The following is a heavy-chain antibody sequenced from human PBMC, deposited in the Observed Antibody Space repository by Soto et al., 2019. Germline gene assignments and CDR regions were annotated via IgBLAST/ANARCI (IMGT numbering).Heavy chain of an antibody. J-gene: IGHJ4*02. CDR2: IIPILGIA. Sequence: ASVKVSCKASGGTFSSYIISWVRQAPGQGLEWMGRIIPILGIANNAQKFQGRVTITADKSTSTAYMELSSLGSEDTAVYYCARLGDYDILTGYYVSLGYFDHWGQGTLVTVSS. CDR1: GGTFSSYI. D-gene: IGHD3-9*01. CDR3: ARLGDYDILTGYYVSLGYFDH. V-gene: IGHV1-69*02.